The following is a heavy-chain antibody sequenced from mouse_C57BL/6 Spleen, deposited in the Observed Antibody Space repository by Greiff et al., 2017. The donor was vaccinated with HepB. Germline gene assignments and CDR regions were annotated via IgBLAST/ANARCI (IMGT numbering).Heavy chain of an antibody. Sequence: DVMLVESGGGLVKPGGSLKLSCAASGFTFSDYGMHWVRQAPEKGLEWVAYISSGSSTIYYADTVKGRFTISRDNAKNTLFLQMTSLRSEDTAMYYCARSYEGFDWYFDVWGTGTTVTVSS. D-gene: IGHD1-1*01. J-gene: IGHJ1*03. V-gene: IGHV5-17*01. CDR1: GFTFSDYG. CDR2: ISSGSSTI. CDR3: ARSYEGFDWYFDV.